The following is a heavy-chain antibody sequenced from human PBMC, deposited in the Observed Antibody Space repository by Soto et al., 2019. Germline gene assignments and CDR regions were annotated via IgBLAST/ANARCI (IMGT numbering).Heavy chain of an antibody. Sequence: QMQLVQSGPEVKKPGTSVKVSCKASGFTFPSSPVQWVRQARGQRLEWMGWVVVGSGNTNYAPKFLGRVTISRDMSTSTAYMEMSGLRSEDTAVYYCAADLKRDASIGFWDTWGQGTLITVSS. J-gene: IGHJ4*02. CDR3: AADLKRDASIGFWDT. D-gene: IGHD5-18*01. V-gene: IGHV1-58*03. CDR1: GFTFPSSP. CDR2: VVVGSGNT.